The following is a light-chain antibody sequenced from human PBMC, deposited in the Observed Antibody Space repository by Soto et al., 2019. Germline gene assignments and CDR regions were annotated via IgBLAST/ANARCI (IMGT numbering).Light chain of an antibody. CDR1: QSLDTS. CDR2: AAS. J-gene: IGKJ4*01. V-gene: IGKV3-11*01. Sequence: EVVLTQSPATLSLSPGERATLSCRASQSLDTSLAWYQQKPGQAPRLLIYAASERATGVPARFSGSGSGTDFTLTISSLEPEDFAVYYCQQRSIPLTFGGGTKVEI. CDR3: QQRSIPLT.